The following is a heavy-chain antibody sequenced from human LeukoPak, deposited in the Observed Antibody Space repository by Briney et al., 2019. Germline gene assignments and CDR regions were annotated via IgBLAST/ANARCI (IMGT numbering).Heavy chain of an antibody. J-gene: IGHJ4*02. Sequence: WASVKVSCKASGYTFTGYSMHWVRQAPGQGLEWMGWINPNSGGTNYAQKFQGRVTMTRDTSINTAYMELSRLRSDDTAVYYCARDERYDSSGYPFDYWGQGTLVTVSS. CDR2: INPNSGGT. CDR3: ARDERYDSSGYPFDY. CDR1: GYTFTGYS. D-gene: IGHD3-22*01. V-gene: IGHV1-2*02.